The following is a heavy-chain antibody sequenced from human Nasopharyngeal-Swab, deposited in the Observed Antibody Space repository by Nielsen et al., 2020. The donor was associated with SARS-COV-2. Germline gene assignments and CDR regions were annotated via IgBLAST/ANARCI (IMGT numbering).Heavy chain of an antibody. D-gene: IGHD3-3*01. CDR3: ARSLYYDFWSGYYTGSQGNCYYYYMDV. CDR2: IYYSGST. J-gene: IGHJ6*03. CDR1: GGSISSGGYY. V-gene: IGHV4-31*02. Sequence: SCTVSGGSISSGGYYWSWIRQHPGKGLEWIGYIYYSGSTYYNPSLKSRVTISVDTSKNQFSLKLSSVTAADTAVYYCARSLYYDFWSGYYTGSQGNCYYYYMDVWGKGTTVTVSS.